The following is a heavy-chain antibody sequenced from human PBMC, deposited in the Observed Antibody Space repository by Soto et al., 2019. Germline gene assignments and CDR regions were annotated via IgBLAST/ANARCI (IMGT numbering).Heavy chain of an antibody. CDR3: ARGGGTILAPLP. V-gene: IGHV1-2*02. CDR2: INPNSGAT. CDR1: GYTFTGYF. Sequence: ASLKVSCKASGYTFTGYFMHWVRQAPGQGLEWMGWINPNSGATKYAQKFQGRVTLSRDTSIRTAYMELSGLRSDDTAVYYCARGGGTILAPLPWGQGTLVTVSS. D-gene: IGHD3-3*01. J-gene: IGHJ5*02.